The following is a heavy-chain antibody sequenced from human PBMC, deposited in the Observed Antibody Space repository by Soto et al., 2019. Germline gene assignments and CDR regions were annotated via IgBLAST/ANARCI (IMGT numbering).Heavy chain of an antibody. CDR1: GFTFSSYG. CDR2: IWYDGSNK. J-gene: IGHJ5*02. Sequence: QVQLVESGGGVVQPGRSLRLSCAASGFTFSSYGMHWVRQAPGKGLEWVAVIWYDGSNKYYADSVKGRFTISRDNSKNPRYLQMNSLRAEDTAVYYCARGSGGGSRWFDPWGQGTLVTVSS. CDR3: ARGSGGGSRWFDP. D-gene: IGHD1-26*01. V-gene: IGHV3-33*01.